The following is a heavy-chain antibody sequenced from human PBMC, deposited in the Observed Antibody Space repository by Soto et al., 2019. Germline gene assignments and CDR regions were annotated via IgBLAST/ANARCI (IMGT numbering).Heavy chain of an antibody. CDR3: AKDYVSSCYGIAY. CDR2: ISYAGSNQ. CDR1: GFTFSDYG. D-gene: IGHD6-13*01. J-gene: IGHJ4*02. V-gene: IGHV3-30*18. Sequence: QLQLVESGGDVAQPGRSLRVSCAASGFTFSDYGMHWVRQAPGKGLEWVAAISYAGSNQYYADSVKGRFTISRDNSKNTLYLQMNSLRAEDTAVYYCAKDYVSSCYGIAYWGQGTLVIVSS.